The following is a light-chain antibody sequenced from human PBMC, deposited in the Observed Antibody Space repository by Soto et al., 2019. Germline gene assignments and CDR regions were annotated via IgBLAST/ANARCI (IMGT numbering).Light chain of an antibody. J-gene: IGKJ5*01. CDR2: DAL. Sequence: DIQMTQSPSTLSASVGDRVAITCRASQSITNRLAWYQLKPGKAPKVLIYDALNLESGVPSRFSGSGYGTEFTLTISSLEPEDFAVYYCQPRLNWQVTFGQGTRLEIK. CDR1: QSITNR. V-gene: IGKV1-5*01. CDR3: QPRLNWQVT.